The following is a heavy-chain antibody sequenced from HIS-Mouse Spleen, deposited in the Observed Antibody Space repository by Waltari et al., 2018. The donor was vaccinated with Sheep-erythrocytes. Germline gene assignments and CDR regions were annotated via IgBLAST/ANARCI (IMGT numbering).Heavy chain of an antibody. CDR3: ARHKDTAMVHFDY. CDR1: GGSISSRSSY. V-gene: IGHV4-39*01. CDR2: IYYSGST. Sequence: QLQLQESGPGLVKPSETLSLTCTGSGGSISSRSSYWGWIRQPPGKGLEWIGSIYYSGSTYYNPSLKSRVTISVDTSKNQFSLKLSSVTAADTAVYYCARHKDTAMVHFDYWGQGTLVTVSS. J-gene: IGHJ4*02. D-gene: IGHD5-18*01.